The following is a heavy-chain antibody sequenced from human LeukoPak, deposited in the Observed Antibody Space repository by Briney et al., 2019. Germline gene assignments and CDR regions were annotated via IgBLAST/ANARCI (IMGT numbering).Heavy chain of an antibody. CDR2: IIPIFGTA. CDR3: ARDADYYDSRGYFTGPLFDY. D-gene: IGHD3-22*01. Sequence: SVKVSCKASGGTFSSYAISWVRQVPGQGLEWMGGIIPIFGTANYAQKFQGRVTITTDESTSTAYMELSSLGSEDTAVYYCARDADYYDSRGYFTGPLFDYWGQGTLVTVSS. CDR1: GGTFSSYA. V-gene: IGHV1-69*05. J-gene: IGHJ4*02.